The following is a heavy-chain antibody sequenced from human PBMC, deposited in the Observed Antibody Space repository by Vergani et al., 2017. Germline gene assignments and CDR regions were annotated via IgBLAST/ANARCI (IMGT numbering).Heavy chain of an antibody. D-gene: IGHD6-13*01. J-gene: IGHJ4*02. CDR1: GFIFSGSA. CDR3: AKMGALKTYSSSWYYFDY. Sequence: EVQLVESGGGLVQPGGSLKLSCAASGFIFSGSAMHWVRQASGKGLEWVGRIRSKANSYATAYAASVKGRFTISRDDSKNTAYLQMNSLRAEDTAVYYCAKMGALKTYSSSWYYFDYWGQGTLVTVSS. V-gene: IGHV3-73*02. CDR2: IRSKANSYAT.